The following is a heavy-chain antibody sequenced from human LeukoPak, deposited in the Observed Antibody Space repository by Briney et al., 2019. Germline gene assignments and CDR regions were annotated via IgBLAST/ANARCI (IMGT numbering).Heavy chain of an antibody. CDR3: ARDPYNGNYGHYYYYYMDV. D-gene: IGHD1-26*01. J-gene: IGHJ6*03. V-gene: IGHV3-21*01. Sequence: GGSLSLSCAASVFTFNTYIMNGVRPAPAQGLEWVASITSISRYIYYADSVKGRFTISRDNAKNSLYLQMNSMRAEDTAVYYCARDPYNGNYGHYYYYYMDVWGKGTTVTISS. CDR2: ITSISRYI. CDR1: VFTFNTYI.